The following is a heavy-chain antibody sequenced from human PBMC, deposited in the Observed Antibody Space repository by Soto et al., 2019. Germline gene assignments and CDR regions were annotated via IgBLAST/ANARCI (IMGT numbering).Heavy chain of an antibody. Sequence: ASVKVSCKASGYTFTSYDINWVRQATGQGLEWMGWMNPNSGNTGYAQKFQGRVTMTRNTSISTAYMELSSLRSEDTAVYYCARPYCGGDCYYYYSFGMDVWGQGTTVTVSS. D-gene: IGHD2-21*02. V-gene: IGHV1-8*01. CDR2: MNPNSGNT. CDR1: GYTFTSYD. J-gene: IGHJ6*02. CDR3: ARPYCGGDCYYYYSFGMDV.